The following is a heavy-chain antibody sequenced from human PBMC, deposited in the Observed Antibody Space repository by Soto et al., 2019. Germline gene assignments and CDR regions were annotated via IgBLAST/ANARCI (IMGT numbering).Heavy chain of an antibody. CDR2: IYYSGVT. V-gene: IGHV4-59*01. J-gene: IGHJ5*02. Sequence: QGQLQESGPGLVKPSETLSLTCTVSGDSISTYNWGWIRQPPGKGLEWIGCIYYSGVTNYNPSLKSRVTISVDTPKNQLSLKLNSVTAADTAVYYCARVAADIASWLDPWGQGPLVTVSS. CDR1: GDSISTYN. CDR3: ARVAADIASWLDP. D-gene: IGHD5-12*01.